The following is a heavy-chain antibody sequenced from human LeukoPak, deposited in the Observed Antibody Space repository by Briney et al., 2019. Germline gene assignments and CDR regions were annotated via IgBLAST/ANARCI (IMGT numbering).Heavy chain of an antibody. CDR1: GYTFTGYY. D-gene: IGHD6-13*01. CDR3: ARDWQPRNYYYYYMDV. J-gene: IGHJ6*03. V-gene: IGHV1-2*02. Sequence: ASVKVSRKASGYTFTGYYMHWVRQAPGQGLEWMGWINPNSGGTNYAQKFQGRVTMTRDTSISTAYMELSRLRSDDTAVYYCARDWQPRNYYYYYMDVWGKGTTVTVSS. CDR2: INPNSGGT.